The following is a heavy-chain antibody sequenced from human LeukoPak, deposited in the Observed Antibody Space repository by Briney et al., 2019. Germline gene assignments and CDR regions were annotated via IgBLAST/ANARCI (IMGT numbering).Heavy chain of an antibody. CDR1: GFTFSSYE. CDR3: ARDTYDILTGYYNGFDY. D-gene: IGHD3-9*01. Sequence: PGGSLRLSCAASGFTFSSYEMNWVRQAPGKGLEWVSYISSSGSTIYYADSVKGRFTISRDNAKNSLYLQMNSLRAEDTAVYYCARDTYDILTGYYNGFDYWGQGTLVTVS. CDR2: ISSSGSTI. V-gene: IGHV3-48*03. J-gene: IGHJ4*02.